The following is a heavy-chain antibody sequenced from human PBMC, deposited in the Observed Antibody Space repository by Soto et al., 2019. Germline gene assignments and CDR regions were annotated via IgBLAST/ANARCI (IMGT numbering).Heavy chain of an antibody. CDR1: GASINSGDYY. CDR2: IYYSGST. J-gene: IGHJ5*02. D-gene: IGHD2-15*01. Sequence: SETLSLTCTVSGASINSGDYYWSWIRQPPGKGLEWIGYIYYSGSTYYNPSLKSRVTISVDTSKNQFSLKLSSVTAADTAVYYCAGFSEVAATEINWFDPCGQGTLVTVSS. V-gene: IGHV4-30-4*01. CDR3: AGFSEVAATEINWFDP.